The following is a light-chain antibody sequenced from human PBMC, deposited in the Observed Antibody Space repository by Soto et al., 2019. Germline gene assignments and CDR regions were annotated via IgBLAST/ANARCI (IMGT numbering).Light chain of an antibody. CDR3: MQALQTPT. V-gene: IGKV2-28*01. Sequence: DIVMTQSPLSLPVTPGEPASISCRSSQSLLHSNGYNYLDWYLQKPGQSPQLLVYLGSNRASGVPDRFSGSGSGTDFTLKISRVEAEDVGVYYYMQALQTPTFGQGTKV. CDR1: QSLLHSNGYNY. CDR2: LGS. J-gene: IGKJ1*01.